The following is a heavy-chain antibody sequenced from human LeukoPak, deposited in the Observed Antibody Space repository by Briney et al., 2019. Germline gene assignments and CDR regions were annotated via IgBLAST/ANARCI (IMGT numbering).Heavy chain of an antibody. Sequence: PGGSLRLSCAASGFTFSSYAMSWVRQAPGKGLEWVSAISGSGGSTYYADSVKGRFTISRDNSKNTLYLQMNSLRAEDTAIYYCAKARRIVVVPAALDYWGQGTLVTVSS. CDR1: GFTFSSYA. J-gene: IGHJ4*02. V-gene: IGHV3-23*01. D-gene: IGHD2-2*01. CDR3: AKARRIVVVPAALDY. CDR2: ISGSGGST.